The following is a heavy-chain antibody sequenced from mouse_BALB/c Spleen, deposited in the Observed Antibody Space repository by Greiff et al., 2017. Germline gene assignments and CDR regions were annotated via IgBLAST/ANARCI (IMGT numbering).Heavy chain of an antibody. CDR2: IDPANGNT. Sequence: EVQLQQSGAELVKPGASVKLSCTASGFNIKDTYMHWVKQRPEQGLEWIGRIDPANGNTKYDPKFQGKATITADTSSNTAYLQLSSLTSEDTAVYYCANPSDYDEGLFAYWGQGTLVTVSA. J-gene: IGHJ3*01. CDR3: ANPSDYDEGLFAY. V-gene: IGHV14-3*02. CDR1: GFNIKDTY. D-gene: IGHD2-4*01.